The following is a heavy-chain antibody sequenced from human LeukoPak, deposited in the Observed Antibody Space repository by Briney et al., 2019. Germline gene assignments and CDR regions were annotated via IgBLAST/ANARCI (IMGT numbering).Heavy chain of an antibody. CDR3: ASPCGGDCYPFDY. CDR2: ISYDGSNK. D-gene: IGHD2-21*02. V-gene: IGHV3-30-3*01. CDR1: GFTFSSYA. Sequence: GGSLRLSCAASGFTFSSYAMHWVRQAPGKGLEWVAVISYDGSNKYYADSVKGRFTISRDNSKNTLYLQMNSLRAEDTAVYYCASPCGGDCYPFDYWGQGTLVTVSS. J-gene: IGHJ4*02.